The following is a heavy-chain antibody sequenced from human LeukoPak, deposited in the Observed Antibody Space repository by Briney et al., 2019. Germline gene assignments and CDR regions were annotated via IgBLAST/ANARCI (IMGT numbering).Heavy chain of an antibody. Sequence: SETLSLTCAVYGGSFSGYYWSWIRQPPGKGLEWIGEINHSGSTNYNPSLKSRVTISVDTSKNQFSLKLSSVTAADTAVYYCARVYCSSTSCYSWFDPWGRGTLVTVSS. CDR3: ARVYCSSTSCYSWFDP. V-gene: IGHV4-34*01. CDR2: INHSGST. CDR1: GGSFSGYY. J-gene: IGHJ5*02. D-gene: IGHD2-2*01.